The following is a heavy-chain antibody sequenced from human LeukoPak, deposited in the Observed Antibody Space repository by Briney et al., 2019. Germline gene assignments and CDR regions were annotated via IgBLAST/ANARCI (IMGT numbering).Heavy chain of an antibody. CDR1: GFTFSSYA. D-gene: IGHD2-15*01. V-gene: IGHV3-23*01. CDR2: ISGSGGST. CDR3: ANPRGSGVYSPNFDS. Sequence: GGSLRLSCAASGFTFSSYAMSWVRQAPGKGLEWVSAISGSGGSTYYADSVKGRFTISRDNSKNTLYLQMNSLRAEDTAVYYCANPRGSGVYSPNFDSWGQGPLVTVSS. J-gene: IGHJ4*02.